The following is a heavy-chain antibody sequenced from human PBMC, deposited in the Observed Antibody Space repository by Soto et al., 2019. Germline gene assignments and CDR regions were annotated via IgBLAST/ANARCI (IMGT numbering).Heavy chain of an antibody. CDR1: GSFFRSYL. Sequence: PGASLISSWASSGSFFRSYLNWVRRPTPEERVEWGASIKQDGSETYFVDSVKGGFTFSRDNARNSLDLQMISLRPEATAVYYCARGPEGFHPLSNNWFAPWGQGTPVTVSS. CDR3: ARGPEGFHPLSNNWFAP. J-gene: IGHJ5*02. CDR2: IKQDGSET. V-gene: IGHV3-7*01. D-gene: IGHD3-10*01.